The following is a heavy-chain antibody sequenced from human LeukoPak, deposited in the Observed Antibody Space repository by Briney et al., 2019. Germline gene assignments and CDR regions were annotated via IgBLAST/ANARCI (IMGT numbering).Heavy chain of an antibody. J-gene: IGHJ5*02. CDR2: IIPIFGTA. CDR3: ARDSLYYDFWSGSTNWFDP. Sequence: ASVKVSCKASGGTFSSYAISWVRQAPGQGLEWMGGIIPIFGTANYAQKFQGRVTITTDESTSTAYMELSSLRSDDTAVYYCARDSLYYDFWSGSTNWFDPWGQGTLVTVSS. V-gene: IGHV1-69*05. D-gene: IGHD3-3*01. CDR1: GGTFSSYA.